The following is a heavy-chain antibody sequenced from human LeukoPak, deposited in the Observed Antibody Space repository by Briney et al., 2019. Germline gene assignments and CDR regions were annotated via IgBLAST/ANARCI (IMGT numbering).Heavy chain of an antibody. CDR1: GGSFSGYY. V-gene: IGHV4-34*01. J-gene: IGHJ5*02. D-gene: IGHD6-13*01. Sequence: SETLSLTCAVYGGSFSGYYWSWIRQPPGKGLEWIGEINHSGSTNYNPSLKSRVTISVDTSKNQFSLKLSSVTAADTAVYYCAKDLSSAVNGNWFDPWGQGTLVTVSS. CDR3: AKDLSSAVNGNWFDP. CDR2: INHSGST.